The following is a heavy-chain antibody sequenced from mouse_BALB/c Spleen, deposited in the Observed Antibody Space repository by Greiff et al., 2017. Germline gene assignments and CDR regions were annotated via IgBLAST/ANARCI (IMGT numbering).Heavy chain of an antibody. CDR1: GFYIKDYY. V-gene: IGHV14-4*02. J-gene: IGHJ3*01. CDR2: IDPENGDT. Sequence: DVQLQESGAELVRSGASVKLSCTASGFYIKDYYMHWVKQRPEQGLEWIGWIDPENGDTEYAPKFQGKATMTADTSSNTAYLQLSSLTSEDTAVYYGKGTPDGAYWGQGTLVTVSA. CDR3: KGTPDGAY.